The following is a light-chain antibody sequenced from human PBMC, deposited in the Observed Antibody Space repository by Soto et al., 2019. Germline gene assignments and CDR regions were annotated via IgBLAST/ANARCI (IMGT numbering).Light chain of an antibody. V-gene: IGKV2-30*01. CDR2: RVS. CDR3: MQGTHWQEWA. CDR1: EILVYSAGNTG. J-gene: IGKJ1*01. Sequence: DVVMTQSPLSLPVTLGQPASISCRSSEILVYSAGNTGLNWFHQRPGQSPRRLIHRVSYRDSGVRDRFTGIGSGTDFTLMISRVEAEDVGVYYCMQGTHWQEWAFGQGTQVEIK.